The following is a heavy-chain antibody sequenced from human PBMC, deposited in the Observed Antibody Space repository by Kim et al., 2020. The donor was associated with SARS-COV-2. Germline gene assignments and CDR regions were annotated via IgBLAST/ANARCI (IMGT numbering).Heavy chain of an antibody. Sequence: VKGRFTISRDKSKNTLYLPMNSLRAEDTDVYYCAKLPANRITMVRGVIDYWGQGTLVTVSS. V-gene: IGHV3-30*02. J-gene: IGHJ4*02. CDR3: AKLPANRITMVRGVIDY. D-gene: IGHD3-10*01.